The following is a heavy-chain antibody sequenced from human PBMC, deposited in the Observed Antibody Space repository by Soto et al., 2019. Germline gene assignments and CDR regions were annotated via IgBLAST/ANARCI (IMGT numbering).Heavy chain of an antibody. J-gene: IGHJ5*02. V-gene: IGHV1-2*02. CDR3: ARGDFDSSANYYAGWFDP. D-gene: IGHD3-22*01. CDR2: FNPNSGGT. CDR1: GYIFTGYY. Sequence: QVQLVQSGAEVKKPGASGKVSCKASGYIFTGYYMHWLRQAPGQGLECMGWFNPNSGGTKYAQKFQGRVTMTNDTSINTAYMELSGLISDDTAVYYCARGDFDSSANYYAGWFDPWGQGTLVTVSS.